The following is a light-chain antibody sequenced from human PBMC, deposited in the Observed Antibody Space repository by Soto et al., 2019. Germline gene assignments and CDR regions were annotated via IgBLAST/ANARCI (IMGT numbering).Light chain of an antibody. CDR3: SSYVGGSKVV. J-gene: IGLJ1*01. CDR1: SSDVGFYNY. V-gene: IGLV2-8*01. CDR2: EVS. Sequence: QSALTQPPSASGSPGQSVIISCTGTSSDVGFYNYVSWYQQHPGKAPKLMIYEVSKRPSGVPDRFSGSKSGNTASLTVSGLQAEDEADYYCSSYVGGSKVVFGTGTKLTVL.